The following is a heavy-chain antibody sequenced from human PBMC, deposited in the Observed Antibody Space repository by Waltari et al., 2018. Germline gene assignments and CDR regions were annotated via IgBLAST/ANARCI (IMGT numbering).Heavy chain of an antibody. V-gene: IGHV3-33*01. CDR1: GFTFSSYG. CDR3: ARDHDLYSGSYGSGYYYYYGMDV. CDR2: IWYDGSNK. D-gene: IGHD1-26*01. J-gene: IGHJ6*02. Sequence: GFTFSSYGMHWVRQAPGKGLEWVAVIWYDGSNKYYADSVKGRFTISRDNSKNTLYLQMNSLRAEDTAVYYCARDHDLYSGSYGSGYYYYYGMDVWGQGTTVTVSS.